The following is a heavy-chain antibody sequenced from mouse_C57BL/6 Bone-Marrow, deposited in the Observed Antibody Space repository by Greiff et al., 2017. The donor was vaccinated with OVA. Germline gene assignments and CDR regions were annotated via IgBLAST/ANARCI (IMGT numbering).Heavy chain of an antibody. D-gene: IGHD2-1*01. V-gene: IGHV1-9*01. CDR2: ILPGSGST. CDR3: AGPVYCGNLYYFDY. CDR1: GYTFTGYW. J-gene: IGHJ2*01. Sequence: QVQLQQPGAELMKPGASVKLSCKATGYTFTGYWIEWVKQRPGHGLEWIGEILPGSGSTNYNEKFKGKATFTADTSSNTAYMQLSSLTTVDSAIYYCAGPVYCGNLYYFDYWGQGTTLTVSS.